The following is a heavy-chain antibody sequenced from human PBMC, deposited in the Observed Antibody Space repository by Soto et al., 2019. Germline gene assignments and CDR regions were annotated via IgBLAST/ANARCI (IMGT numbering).Heavy chain of an antibody. V-gene: IGHV1-69*12. CDR2: IIPIFGTA. D-gene: IGHD6-13*01. CDR3: GWSSSWYEGFDY. CDR1: GGTFSSYA. J-gene: IGHJ4*02. Sequence: QVQLVQSGAEVKKPGSSVKVSCKASGGTFSSYAISWVRQAPGQGLEWMGGIIPIFGTANYAQKFQGRVTITADESTSTAYMELCSLRTEDTAVYYCGWSSSWYEGFDYWGQGTLVTVSS.